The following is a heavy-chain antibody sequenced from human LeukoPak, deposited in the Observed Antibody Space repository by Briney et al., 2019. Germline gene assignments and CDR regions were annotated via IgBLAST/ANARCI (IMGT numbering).Heavy chain of an antibody. CDR2: ISSSSSYI. D-gene: IGHD6-13*01. CDR3: ARDIFGEQQLVNCYYMDV. J-gene: IGHJ6*03. CDR1: GFTFSSYS. Sequence: GGSLRLSCAASGFTFSSYSMNWVRQAPGKGLEWVSSISSSSSYIYYADSVKGRFTISRDNAKNSLYLQMNSLRAEDTAVYYCARDIFGEQQLVNCYYMDVWGKGTTVTVSS. V-gene: IGHV3-21*01.